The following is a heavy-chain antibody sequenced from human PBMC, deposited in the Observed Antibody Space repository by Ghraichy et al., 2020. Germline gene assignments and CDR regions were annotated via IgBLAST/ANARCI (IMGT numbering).Heavy chain of an antibody. Sequence: SETLSLTCTVSGASIGSDNYYYSWLRQPAGKGLEWIGRIFPSGTTYQNPSLESPITMSADTSKNQLSLKLSSVTAADTAMYFCARERRFGNSYALGQCYMDVWGKGTTVTVSS. D-gene: IGHD3-16*01. CDR1: GASIGSDNYY. CDR3: ARERRFGNSYALGQCYMDV. J-gene: IGHJ6*03. CDR2: IFPSGTT. V-gene: IGHV4-61*02.